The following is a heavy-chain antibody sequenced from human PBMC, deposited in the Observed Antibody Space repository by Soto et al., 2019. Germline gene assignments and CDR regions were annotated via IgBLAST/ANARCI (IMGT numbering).Heavy chain of an antibody. J-gene: IGHJ6*02. CDR3: AREGTYKNYYYYGMDV. V-gene: IGHV4-59*01. CDR2: ISYSGST. CDR1: GGSISSYY. Sequence: QVQLQELGPGLVKPSETLSLTCTVSGGSISSYYWNWIRQPPGKGLEWIGYISYSGSTNYNPSLKSRVTISVDTSKNQFSLKLSSVTAADTAVYYCAREGTYKNYYYYGMDVWGQGTTVTVSS. D-gene: IGHD1-1*01.